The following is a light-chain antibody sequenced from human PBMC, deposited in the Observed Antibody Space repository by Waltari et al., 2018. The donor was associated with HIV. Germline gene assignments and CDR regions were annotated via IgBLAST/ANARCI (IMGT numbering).Light chain of an antibody. Sequence: QSVLTQPPSASGTPGQRVTMSCSGSRSNIGSHPVQWYQHLPGTAPKLLIYATNQRPSGVPDRFSGSKSGTSAPLAISGLQSDDEADYYCAAWDDSLNGRIFGGGTKLTVL. V-gene: IGLV1-44*01. CDR3: AAWDDSLNGRI. J-gene: IGLJ2*01. CDR1: RSNIGSHP. CDR2: ATN.